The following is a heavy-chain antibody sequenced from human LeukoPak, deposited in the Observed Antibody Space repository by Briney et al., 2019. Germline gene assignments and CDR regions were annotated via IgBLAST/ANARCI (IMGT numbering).Heavy chain of an antibody. CDR1: GGSISTIPLY. D-gene: IGHD3-10*01. CDR2: IFDTGST. Sequence: SETLSLTCTVSGGSISTIPLYWGWIRQPPGKGLEWIGSIFDTGSTYDNPSLKSRVTISVDTSRNQFSLKLSSVTAADTAVYDCGWSHFYGSGVDPWGQGTLVTVSS. CDR3: GWSHFYGSGVDP. V-gene: IGHV4-39*01. J-gene: IGHJ5*02.